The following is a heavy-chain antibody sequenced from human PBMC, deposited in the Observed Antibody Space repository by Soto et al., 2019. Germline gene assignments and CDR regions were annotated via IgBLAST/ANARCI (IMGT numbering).Heavy chain of an antibody. V-gene: IGHV4-38-2*02. J-gene: IGHJ4*02. CDR1: GYSISSGYY. Sequence: SETLSLTCTVSGYSISSGYYWGWIRQPPGKGLEWIGSIYHSGSTYYNPSLKSRVTISVDTSKNQFSLKLISVTAADTAVYYCARGGFNWNYEIGFDYWGQGTLVTVSS. CDR3: ARGGFNWNYEIGFDY. CDR2: IYHSGST. D-gene: IGHD1-7*01.